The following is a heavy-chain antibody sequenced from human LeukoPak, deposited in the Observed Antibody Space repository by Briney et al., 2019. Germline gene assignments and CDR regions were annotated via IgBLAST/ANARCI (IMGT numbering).Heavy chain of an antibody. J-gene: IGHJ5*02. V-gene: IGHV1-24*01. CDR1: GYTLTELS. Sequence: GASVKVSCTFSGYTLTELSTHWVRQAPGKGLEWMGGFDPEDGETIYAQKFQGRVTMTEDTSTDTAYMELSSLRSEDTAVYYCATGDYYDSSGFRWFDPWGQGTLVTVSS. CDR3: ATGDYYDSSGFRWFDP. D-gene: IGHD3-22*01. CDR2: FDPEDGET.